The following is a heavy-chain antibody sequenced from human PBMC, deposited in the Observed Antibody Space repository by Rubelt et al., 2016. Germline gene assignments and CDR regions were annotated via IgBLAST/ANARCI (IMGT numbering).Heavy chain of an antibody. J-gene: IGHJ3*02. CDR1: GGSISSDS. D-gene: IGHD6-19*01. CDR2: IYYSGST. Sequence: QVQLQESGPGLVKPSETLSLTCTVSGGSISSDSWSWIRQPPGKGLEWIGYIYYSGSTNYNPSLKGRVTISVDTSKNQFSLKLSSVTAADTAVYYCARLAVAGSLVEAFDIWGQGTMVTVSS. V-gene: IGHV4-59*08. CDR3: ARLAVAGSLVEAFDI.